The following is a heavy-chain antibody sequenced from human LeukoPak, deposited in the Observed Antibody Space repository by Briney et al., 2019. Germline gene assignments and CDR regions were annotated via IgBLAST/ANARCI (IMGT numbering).Heavy chain of an antibody. Sequence: ASVKVSCKASGYTFTSYDINWVRPATGQGLEWMGWMNPNSGNTGYAQKLQGRVTITRNTSISTAYMELSSLRSEDTAVYYCARGGCSSTSCYDPWGQGTLVTVSS. J-gene: IGHJ5*02. CDR3: ARGGCSSTSCYDP. CDR2: MNPNSGNT. D-gene: IGHD2-2*01. V-gene: IGHV1-8*03. CDR1: GYTFTSYD.